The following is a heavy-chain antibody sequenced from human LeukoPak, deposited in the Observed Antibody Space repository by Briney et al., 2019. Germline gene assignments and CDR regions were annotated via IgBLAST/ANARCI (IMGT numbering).Heavy chain of an antibody. Sequence: SETLSLTCTVSGGSIRSYYWAWIRQPPGKGLEWIGSIHYSDGAYYNPSLKSRVTISLDSSKNQFSLRVSSVTAADTAVYHCATTKEDYYDASGYPDRFDPWGQGTLVTVSS. D-gene: IGHD3-22*01. J-gene: IGHJ5*02. V-gene: IGHV4-39*01. CDR1: GGSIRSYY. CDR2: IHYSDGA. CDR3: ATTKEDYYDASGYPDRFDP.